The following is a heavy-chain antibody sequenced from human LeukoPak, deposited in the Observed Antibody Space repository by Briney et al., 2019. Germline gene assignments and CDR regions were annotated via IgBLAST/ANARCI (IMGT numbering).Heavy chain of an antibody. J-gene: IGHJ4*02. Sequence: PSETLSLTCAVSGYSISSGYYWGWIRQPPGKGLEWIGSIYHSGSTYYNPSLKSRVTISVDTSKNQFSLKLSSVTAADTAVYYCASTNHDSSSSLFDYWGQGTLATVSS. D-gene: IGHD6-6*01. V-gene: IGHV4-38-2*01. CDR1: GYSISSGYY. CDR2: IYHSGST. CDR3: ASTNHDSSSSLFDY.